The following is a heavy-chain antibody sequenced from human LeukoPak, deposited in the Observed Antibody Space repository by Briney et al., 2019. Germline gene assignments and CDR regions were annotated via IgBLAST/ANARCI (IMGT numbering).Heavy chain of an antibody. CDR2: INPSGGST. J-gene: IGHJ4*02. CDR1: GYTFTSYY. D-gene: IGHD2-21*02. CDR3: ARGALTYCGGDCSQESFDY. V-gene: IGHV1-46*01. Sequence: ASVKVSCKASGYTFTSYYMHWVRQAPGQGLEWMGIINPSGGSTSYAQKFQGRVTMTRDTSTSTVYMELSSLRSEDTAVYYCARGALTYCGGDCSQESFDYWGQGTLVTVSS.